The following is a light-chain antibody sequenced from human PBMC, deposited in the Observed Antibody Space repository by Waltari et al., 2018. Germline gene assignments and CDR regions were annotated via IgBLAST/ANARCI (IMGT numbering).Light chain of an antibody. V-gene: IGKV1-12*01. CDR2: TVS. CDR3: QQASGLPWT. J-gene: IGKJ1*01. CDR1: QDISNW. Sequence: DIQMTQSPSSVSASVGDRVTITCRASQDISNWLAWYQQKSGKAPKLLIHTVSTLQIRVPPRFSGSGSGTDFTLTISSLQPEDFATYFCQQASGLPWTFGQGTKVEIK.